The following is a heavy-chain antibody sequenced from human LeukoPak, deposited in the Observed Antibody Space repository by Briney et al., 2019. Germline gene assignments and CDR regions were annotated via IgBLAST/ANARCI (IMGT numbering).Heavy chain of an antibody. V-gene: IGHV4-34*01. CDR1: GGSFGGYY. D-gene: IGHD2-2*01. CDR3: ARHPRYCSSTSCYYFDY. CDR2: INHSGST. J-gene: IGHJ4*02. Sequence: SETLSLTCAVYGGSFGGYYWSWIRQPPGKGLEWIGEINHSGSTNYNPSLKSRVTISVDTSKNQFSLKLSSVTAADTAVYYCARHPRYCSSTSCYYFDYWGQGTLVTVSS.